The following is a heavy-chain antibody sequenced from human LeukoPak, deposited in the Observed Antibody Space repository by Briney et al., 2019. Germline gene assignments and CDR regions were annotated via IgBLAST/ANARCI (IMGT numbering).Heavy chain of an antibody. CDR1: GFTFSSYH. D-gene: IGHD6-13*01. CDR3: AKTRPLDSSSWSHGDY. CDR2: ISGSGDST. Sequence: GGSLRLSCVGSGFTFSSYHMNWVRQAPGKGLEWVSAISGSGDSTYYGDSVKGRFTISRDNSKNTLYLQMNSLRAEDTAVYYCAKTRPLDSSSWSHGDYWGQGTLVTVSS. J-gene: IGHJ4*02. V-gene: IGHV3-23*01.